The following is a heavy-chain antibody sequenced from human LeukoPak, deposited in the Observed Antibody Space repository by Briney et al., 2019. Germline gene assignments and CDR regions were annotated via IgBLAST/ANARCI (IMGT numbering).Heavy chain of an antibody. CDR1: GGSISSSSYY. D-gene: IGHD2-2*01. CDR2: IYYSGST. V-gene: IGHV4-39*07. Sequence: SETLSLTCTVSGGSISSSSYYWGWIRQPPGKGLEWIGSIYYSGSTYYNPSLKSRVTMSVDTSKNQFSLKLSSVTAADTAVYYCARDSPAEAFDIWGQGTMVTVSS. CDR3: ARDSPAEAFDI. J-gene: IGHJ3*02.